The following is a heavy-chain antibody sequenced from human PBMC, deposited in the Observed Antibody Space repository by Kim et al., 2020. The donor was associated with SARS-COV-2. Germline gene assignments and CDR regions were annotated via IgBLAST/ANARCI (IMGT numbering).Heavy chain of an antibody. CDR1: GFIFSTCV. D-gene: IGHD3-16*01. CDR3: AKSTENYVFRRMDV. CDR2: LSGSGSST. J-gene: IGHJ6*02. Sequence: GGSLRLSCAASGFIFSTCVMSWVRQAPGKGLEWVSSLSGSGSSTYYADSVKGRFTISRDNSKNTLYLQMTSLRAEDTAVYFCAKSTENYVFRRMDVWGQGTTVTVSS. V-gene: IGHV3-23*01.